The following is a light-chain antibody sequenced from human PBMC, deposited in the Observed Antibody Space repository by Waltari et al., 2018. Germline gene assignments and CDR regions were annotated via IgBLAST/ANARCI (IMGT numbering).Light chain of an antibody. Sequence: QSVLTQPPSASGTPGQRVPISCSGSSSNIGSNTVTWYQQLPGTAPKLPIHSNNQRPAGVPARFAGSKSGRAASVAISGRQSEDEADYYCAAWDDSLNGRVVFGGGTKLTVL. V-gene: IGLV1-44*01. J-gene: IGLJ2*01. CDR3: AAWDDSLNGRVV. CDR2: SNN. CDR1: SSNIGSNT.